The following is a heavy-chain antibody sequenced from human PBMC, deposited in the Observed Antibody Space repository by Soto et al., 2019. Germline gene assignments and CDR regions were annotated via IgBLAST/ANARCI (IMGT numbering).Heavy chain of an antibody. D-gene: IGHD1-26*01. J-gene: IGHJ4*02. CDR1: GGSIRGSSYS. CDR3: ARTWELIKFDY. V-gene: IGHV4-30-2*01. CDR2: IYDTGST. Sequence: PSETLSLTCVVSGGSIRGSSYSWSWIRQPPGKGLEWIGYIYDTGSTFYNPSLKSRVTISVDTSKNQFSLNVNSVTAADTAVYYCARTWELIKFDYWGQGTRVTVSS.